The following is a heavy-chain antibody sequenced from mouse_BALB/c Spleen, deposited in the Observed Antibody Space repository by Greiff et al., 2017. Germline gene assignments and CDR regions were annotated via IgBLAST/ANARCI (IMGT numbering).Heavy chain of an antibody. CDR3: ARDGYGSSLWFAY. J-gene: IGHJ3*01. CDR2: IRNKANGYTT. Sequence: EVMLVESGGGLVQPGGSLRLSCATSGFTFTDYYMSWVRQPPGKALEWLGFIRNKANGYTTEYSASVKGRFTISRDNSQSILYLQMNTLRAEDSATYYCARDGYGSSLWFAYWGQGTLVTVSA. V-gene: IGHV7-3*02. CDR1: GFTFTDYY. D-gene: IGHD1-1*01.